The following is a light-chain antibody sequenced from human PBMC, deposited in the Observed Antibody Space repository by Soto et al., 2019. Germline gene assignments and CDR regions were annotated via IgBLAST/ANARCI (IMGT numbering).Light chain of an antibody. Sequence: DIQMTQSPSSVSASVGDRVTITCRASQGINSWLAWYQQKPGKAPKLLIYTTSRLQSGVPSRFSGTGFGTDFTLTISSLQPEDFATYYCQQAHSFPLTFGGGTKVDIK. CDR2: TTS. V-gene: IGKV1-12*01. CDR3: QQAHSFPLT. CDR1: QGINSW. J-gene: IGKJ4*01.